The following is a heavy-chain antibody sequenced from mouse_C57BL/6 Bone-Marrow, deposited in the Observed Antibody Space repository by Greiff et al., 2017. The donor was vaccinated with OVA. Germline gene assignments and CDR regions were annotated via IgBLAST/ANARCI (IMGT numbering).Heavy chain of an antibody. V-gene: IGHV5-17*01. CDR3: AISTVVATRAMDY. CDR2: ISSGSSTI. CDR1: GFTFSDYG. D-gene: IGHD1-1*01. J-gene: IGHJ4*01. Sequence: EVMLVESGGGLVKPGGSLKLSCAASGFTFSDYGMHWVRQAPEKGLEWVAYISSGSSTIYYADTVKGRFTISRDNAKNTLFLQMTSLRSEDTAMYYCAISTVVATRAMDYWGQGTSVTVSS.